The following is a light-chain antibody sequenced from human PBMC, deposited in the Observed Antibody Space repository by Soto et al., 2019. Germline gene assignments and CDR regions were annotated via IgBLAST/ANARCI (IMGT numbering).Light chain of an antibody. Sequence: DIQMTQSPSTLSASVGDRVTITCRASQSISSWLAWYQQKPGKAPKLLIYDASSLESGVPSRFSGSGSGTEFNLTISSLQPDDFATYYYQQYNSDPWTFGQGTKVEI. CDR3: QQYNSDPWT. J-gene: IGKJ1*01. CDR2: DAS. V-gene: IGKV1-5*01. CDR1: QSISSW.